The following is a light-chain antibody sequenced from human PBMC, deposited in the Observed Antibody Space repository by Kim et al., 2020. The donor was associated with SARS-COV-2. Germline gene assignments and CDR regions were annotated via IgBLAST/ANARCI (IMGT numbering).Light chain of an antibody. Sequence: TVTICCTRSSGSIATNTVQWYQQRPGRAPTNVIYEDNLRPSGVPARFSGSLDSSSNSASLTISGLKTEDEADYYYQSYDTDNQGIFGGGTKLTVL. CDR2: EDN. J-gene: IGLJ2*01. CDR3: QSYDTDNQGI. V-gene: IGLV6-57*03. CDR1: SGSIATNT.